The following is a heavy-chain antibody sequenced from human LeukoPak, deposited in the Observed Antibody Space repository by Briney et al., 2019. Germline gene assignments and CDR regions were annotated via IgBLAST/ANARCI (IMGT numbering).Heavy chain of an antibody. Sequence: PGGSLRLSCAASGFTFSSYAMSWIRQPPGKGLEWIGEINHSGSTNYNPSLKSRVTISVDTSKNQFSLKLSSVTAADTAVYYCARGTYCTNGVCYRGMDVWGQGTTVTVSS. V-gene: IGHV4-34*01. J-gene: IGHJ6*02. CDR2: INHSGST. CDR3: ARGTYCTNGVCYRGMDV. CDR1: GFTFSSYA. D-gene: IGHD2-8*01.